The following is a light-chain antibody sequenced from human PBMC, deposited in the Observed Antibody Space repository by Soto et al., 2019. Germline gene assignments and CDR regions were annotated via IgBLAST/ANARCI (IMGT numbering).Light chain of an antibody. Sequence: IQLTQSPSSLSASVGDRVTITCRASQGIRSHLAWYQQKPGKAPKLLIYAASTLQSGVPSRFSGSGSGTDFTLIISGLQPEDFATYYCQQLNIYLPLTFGGGTKVDIK. CDR1: QGIRSH. J-gene: IGKJ4*01. CDR3: QQLNIYLPLT. CDR2: AAS. V-gene: IGKV1-9*01.